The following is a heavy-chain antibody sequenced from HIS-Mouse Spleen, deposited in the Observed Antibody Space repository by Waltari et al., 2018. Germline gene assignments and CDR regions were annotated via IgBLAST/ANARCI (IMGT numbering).Heavy chain of an antibody. V-gene: IGHV4-34*01. D-gene: IGHD1-26*01. CDR1: GGSFSGYY. CDR3: ASPKWELLRGY. Sequence: QVQLQQRGAGLLKPSETLSLTCAVYGGSFSGYYRSWIRQPPGKGLEWIGEINHSGSTNYNPSLKSRVTISVDTSKNQFSLKLSSVTAADTAVYYCASPKWELLRGYWGQGTLVTVSS. J-gene: IGHJ4*02. CDR2: INHSGST.